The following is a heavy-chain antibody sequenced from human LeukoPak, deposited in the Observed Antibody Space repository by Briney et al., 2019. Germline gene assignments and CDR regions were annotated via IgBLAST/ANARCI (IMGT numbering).Heavy chain of an antibody. J-gene: IGHJ5*02. Sequence: SETLSLTCTVSGGSISSYYWSWIRQPPGKGLEWIGYIYYSGSTNYNPSLKSRVTISVDTSKNQFSLKLSSVTAADTAVYYCARGLWQQLQWFDPWGQGTLVTVSS. CDR3: ARGLWQQLQWFDP. D-gene: IGHD6-13*01. V-gene: IGHV4-59*08. CDR1: GGSISSYY. CDR2: IYYSGST.